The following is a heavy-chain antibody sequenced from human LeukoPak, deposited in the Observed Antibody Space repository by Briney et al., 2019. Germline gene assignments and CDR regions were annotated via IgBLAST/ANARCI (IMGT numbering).Heavy chain of an antibody. CDR3: ARVRGFYYGSGSPYYYYGMDV. CDR1: GYTFTGYY. V-gene: IGHV1-2*02. CDR2: INPNSGGT. J-gene: IGHJ6*02. D-gene: IGHD3-10*01. Sequence: ASVKVSCKASGYTFTGYYMHWVQQAPGQGLEWMGWINPNSGGTNYAQKFQGRVTMTRDTSISTAYMELSRLRSDDTAVYYCARVRGFYYGSGSPYYYYGMDVWGQGTTVTVSS.